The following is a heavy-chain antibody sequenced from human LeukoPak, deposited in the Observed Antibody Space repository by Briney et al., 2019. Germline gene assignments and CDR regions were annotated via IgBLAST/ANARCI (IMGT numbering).Heavy chain of an antibody. CDR3: ARAGREPGSSWYLFDY. J-gene: IGHJ4*02. V-gene: IGHV4-4*02. CDR2: IYHSGST. Sequence: SETLSLTCAVSGGSISSSNWWSWVRQPPGKGLEWIGEIYHSGSTNYNPSLKSRVTISVDKSKNQFSLKLSSVTAADTAVYYCARAGREPGSSWYLFDYWGQGTLVTVSS. D-gene: IGHD6-13*01. CDR1: GGSISSSNW.